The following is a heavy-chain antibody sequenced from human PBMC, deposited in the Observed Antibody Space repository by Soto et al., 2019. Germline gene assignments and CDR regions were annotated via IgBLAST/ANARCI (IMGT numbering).Heavy chain of an antibody. CDR2: IIPILGIA. V-gene: IGHV1-69*08. D-gene: IGHD4-17*01. Sequence: QVQLVQSGAEVKKPGSSVKVSCKASGGTFSSYTISWVRQAPGQGLEWMGRIIPILGIANYAQKFQGRVTSTADKSTSTAYMELSSLRSEDTAVYYCAKDYGGKDGGYWGQGTLVTVSS. CDR3: AKDYGGKDGGY. CDR1: GGTFSSYT. J-gene: IGHJ4*02.